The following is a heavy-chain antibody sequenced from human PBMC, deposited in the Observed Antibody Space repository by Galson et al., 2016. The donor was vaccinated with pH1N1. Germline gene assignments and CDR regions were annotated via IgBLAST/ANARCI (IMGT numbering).Heavy chain of an antibody. CDR1: GFTVSSNY. D-gene: IGHD3-3*01. CDR2: VYSGGNT. V-gene: IGHV3-53*05. J-gene: IGHJ4*02. CDR3: ARVWSYDFWSGVGDFYFDY. Sequence: SLRLSCAASGFTVSSNYMSWVRQAPGKGLEWVSIVYSGGNTYCADSVKGRFTISRDNSNNTLYLQMNSLRAEDTAVYYCARVWSYDFWSGVGDFYFDYWGQGILVTVSS.